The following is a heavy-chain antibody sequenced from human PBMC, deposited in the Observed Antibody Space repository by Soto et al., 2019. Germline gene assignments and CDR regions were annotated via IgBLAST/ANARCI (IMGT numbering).Heavy chain of an antibody. Sequence: QVTLKESGPVLVNPTETLTLTCTVSGFSLSNARMGVSWIRQPPGKALEWLAHIFSNDEKSYSTSLKSRLTITKDTSKSQVVLTMTNMDPVDTATYYCARILTPEDIAARYFDYWGQGTLVTVSS. V-gene: IGHV2-26*01. CDR1: GFSLSNARMG. CDR3: ARILTPEDIAARYFDY. CDR2: IFSNDEK. J-gene: IGHJ4*02. D-gene: IGHD6-6*01.